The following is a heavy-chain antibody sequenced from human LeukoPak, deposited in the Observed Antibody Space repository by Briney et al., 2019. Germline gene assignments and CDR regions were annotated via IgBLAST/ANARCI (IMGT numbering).Heavy chain of an antibody. CDR2: INPNSGGT. Sequence: ATVKVSCKASGYTFTGYYMHWVRQAPGQGLEWMGWINPNSGGTNYAQKFQGRVTMTRDTSISTAYMELSRLRSDDTAVYYCARDRRVTHWFDPWGQGTLVTVSS. J-gene: IGHJ5*02. D-gene: IGHD2-21*02. CDR3: ARDRRVTHWFDP. V-gene: IGHV1-2*02. CDR1: GYTFTGYY.